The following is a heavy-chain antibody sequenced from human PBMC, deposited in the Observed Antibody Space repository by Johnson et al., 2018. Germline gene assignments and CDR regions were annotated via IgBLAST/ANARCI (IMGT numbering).Heavy chain of an antibody. CDR3: AREVDNESLDI. V-gene: IGHV1-69*12. CDR2: IIPIFGTA. Sequence: QVQLVQSGAEVKKPGSSVKVSCKASGGTFSSYAISWVRQAPGQGLAWMGGIIPIFGTANYAQKFQGRVPITADESPSTAYMELSSLGSEDTAVYDGAREVDNESLDIWGQGTMVTVSS. J-gene: IGHJ3*02. CDR1: GGTFSSYA. D-gene: IGHD5-12*01.